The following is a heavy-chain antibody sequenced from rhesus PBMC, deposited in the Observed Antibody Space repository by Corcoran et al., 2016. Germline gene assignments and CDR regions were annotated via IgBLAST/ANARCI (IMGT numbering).Heavy chain of an antibody. CDR3: TSPEQRNY. D-gene: IGHD1-20*01. V-gene: IGHV3S26*01. Sequence: DVQLVESGGGLVKPGGSLRLSCVASGFTFSSYVMHWGRQAPGKGLDWFSVISESVVTIYYADSVKGRFTISRDNAKNSLFLQMNSLRAEDTAVYYCTSPEQRNYWGQGVLVTVSS. CDR2: ISESVVTI. J-gene: IGHJ4*01. CDR1: GFTFSSYV.